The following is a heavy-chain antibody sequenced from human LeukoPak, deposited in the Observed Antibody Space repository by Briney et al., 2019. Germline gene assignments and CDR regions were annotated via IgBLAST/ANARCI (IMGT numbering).Heavy chain of an antibody. Sequence: PGGSLRLSCAASGFTFSSYGMHWVRQAPGKGLEWVAVISYDGSKKYYADSVKGRFTISRDNAKISLYLQMNSLRDEDTAVYYCARGTIAMPGIDYWGQGNLVTVSS. V-gene: IGHV3-30*03. CDR2: ISYDGSKK. CDR3: ARGTIAMPGIDY. CDR1: GFTFSSYG. J-gene: IGHJ4*02. D-gene: IGHD6-19*01.